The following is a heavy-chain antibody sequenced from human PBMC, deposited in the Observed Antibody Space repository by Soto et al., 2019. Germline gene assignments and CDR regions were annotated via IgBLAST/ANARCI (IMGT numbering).Heavy chain of an antibody. V-gene: IGHV1-46*01. Sequence: QVQLVQSGAEVKKPGASVKVSCKASGYIVTNYYIHWVRQAPGQGLEWMAIINPLPTSGSTNYAKKFQGRVTVTRDTSTSTVYLELSSLRSDDTAVYYCARDLAAAAYWGQGTLVTVCS. D-gene: IGHD6-13*01. CDR2: INPLPTSGST. CDR1: GYIVTNYY. CDR3: ARDLAAAAY. J-gene: IGHJ4*02.